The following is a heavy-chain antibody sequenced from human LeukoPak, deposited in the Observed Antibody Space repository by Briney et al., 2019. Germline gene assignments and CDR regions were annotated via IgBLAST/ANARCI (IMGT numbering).Heavy chain of an antibody. CDR2: IYHSGST. D-gene: IGHD2-2*01. Sequence: KPSETLSLTCAVSGYSISSGYYWGWIRQPPGTGLEWIGSIYHSGSTYYNPSLKSRVTISVDTSKNQFSLKLSSVTAADTAVYYCAREGGYCSSTSCSFDYWGQGTLVTVSS. V-gene: IGHV4-38-2*02. J-gene: IGHJ4*02. CDR1: GYSISSGYY. CDR3: AREGGYCSSTSCSFDY.